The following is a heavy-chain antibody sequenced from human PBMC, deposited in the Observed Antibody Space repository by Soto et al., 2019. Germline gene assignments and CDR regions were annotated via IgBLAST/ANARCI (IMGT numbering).Heavy chain of an antibody. CDR1: GFTFSHYW. CDR3: SRGGSESDY. Sequence: EVQLVESGGGLVQPGGSLRVSCAASGFTFSHYWMTWVRQAPGKGLEWVANIKEDGTEEHYVDSVKGRFTISRDNAMNSLNLQMNSLTAEDTAVYFCSRGGSESDYWGQGNLVTVSS. V-gene: IGHV3-7*04. D-gene: IGHD3-10*01. CDR2: IKEDGTEE. J-gene: IGHJ4*02.